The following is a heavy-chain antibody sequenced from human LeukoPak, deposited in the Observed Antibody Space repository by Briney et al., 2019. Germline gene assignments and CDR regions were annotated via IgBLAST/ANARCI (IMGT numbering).Heavy chain of an antibody. V-gene: IGHV3-74*01. J-gene: IGHJ4*02. CDR3: AKDGREWPRSLDY. CDR1: GFTFSSYW. CDR2: INADGSTT. D-gene: IGHD5-12*01. Sequence: PGGSLRLSCAASGFTFSSYWMHWVRQAPGKGLVWVSRINADGSTTNYADSVKGRFTISRDNAKNTLYLQMNSLRAEDTAVYYCAKDGREWPRSLDYWGQGTLVTVSS.